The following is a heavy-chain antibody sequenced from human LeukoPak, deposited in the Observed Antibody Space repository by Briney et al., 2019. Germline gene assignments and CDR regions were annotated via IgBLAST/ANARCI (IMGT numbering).Heavy chain of an antibody. CDR1: GGSISTYY. CDR2: IYNSGST. CDR3: ARGGYSYGYDDDFDY. V-gene: IGHV4-59*01. Sequence: SEALSLTCTVSGGSISTYYWSWIRQPPGKGLEWIGYIYNSGSTNYNPSLKSRVTISVDTSKNKFSLKLSSVTAADTAVYYCARGGYSYGYDDDFDYWGQGTLVTVSS. D-gene: IGHD5-18*01. J-gene: IGHJ4*02.